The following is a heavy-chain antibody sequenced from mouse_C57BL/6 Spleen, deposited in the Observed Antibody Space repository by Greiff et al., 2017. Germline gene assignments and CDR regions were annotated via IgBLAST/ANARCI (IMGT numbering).Heavy chain of an antibody. V-gene: IGHV1-55*01. J-gene: IGHJ1*03. D-gene: IGHD1-1*01. CDR2: IYPGSGST. CDR3: ARGCITTVVNYWYFDV. CDR1: GYTFTSYW. Sequence: VQLQQPGAELVKPGASVKMSCKASGYTFTSYWITWVKQRPGQGLEWIGDIYPGSGSTNYNEKFKSKATLTVDTSSSTAYMQLSSLTSEDSAVYYCARGCITTVVNYWYFDVWGTGTTVTVSS.